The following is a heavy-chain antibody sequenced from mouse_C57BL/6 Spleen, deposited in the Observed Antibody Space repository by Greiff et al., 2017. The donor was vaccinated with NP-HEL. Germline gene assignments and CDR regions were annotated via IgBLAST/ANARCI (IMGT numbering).Heavy chain of an antibody. CDR1: GYTFTDYN. D-gene: IGHD2-4*01. CDR2: INPNNGGT. J-gene: IGHJ2*01. CDR3: ARSPLYDYDGFDY. V-gene: IGHV1-18*01. Sequence: VQLQQSGPELVKPGASVKIPCKASGYTFTDYNMDWVKQSHGKSLEWIGDINPNNGGTIYNQKFKGKATLTVDKSSSTAYMELRRLTSEDTAVYSCARSPLYDYDGFDYWGQGTTLTVSS.